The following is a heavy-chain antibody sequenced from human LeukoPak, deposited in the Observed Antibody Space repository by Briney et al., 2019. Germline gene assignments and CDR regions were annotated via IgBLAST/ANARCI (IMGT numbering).Heavy chain of an antibody. J-gene: IGHJ4*02. CDR2: ITSTSNTI. D-gene: IGHD4-17*01. CDR3: ARDVDYGFDY. V-gene: IGHV3-48*02. CDR1: GFSFSYYS. Sequence: GGSLRLSCAASGFSFSYYSMNWVRQAPGKGLEWVSYITSTSNTIQYADSVKGRFTISRDNAKNSLYLRMNSLRDEDTAVYYCARDVDYGFDYWGQGILVTVYS.